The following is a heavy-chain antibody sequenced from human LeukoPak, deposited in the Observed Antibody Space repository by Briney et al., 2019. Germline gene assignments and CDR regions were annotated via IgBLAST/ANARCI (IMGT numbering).Heavy chain of an antibody. D-gene: IGHD7-27*01. CDR1: GFSFDDYA. V-gene: IGHV3-9*01. CDR3: AAIKWGSDFDY. CDR2: ISWNSAQI. Sequence: GGSLRLSCAGSGFSFDDYAMHWVRHAPGKGLEWVSGISWNSAQIGYTDSVRGRVTVSRDNAKNSLYLQMNSPRPEDTAFYYCAAIKWGSDFDYWGQGTLVTVSS. J-gene: IGHJ4*02.